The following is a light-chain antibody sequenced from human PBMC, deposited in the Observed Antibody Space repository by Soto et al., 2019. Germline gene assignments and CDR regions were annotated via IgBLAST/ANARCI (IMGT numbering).Light chain of an antibody. CDR1: PSVRY. V-gene: IGKV3-11*01. J-gene: IGKJ4*01. CDR2: NAS. CDR3: QQRSNWPLT. Sequence: EIVLTQSPATLSLSPGERATLSCRASPSVRYLVWFQQKPGQAPRLLIYNASNRATGIPARFSGSGSGTDFTLTISSLEPEDFAVYYCQQRSNWPLTFGGGTKVEIK.